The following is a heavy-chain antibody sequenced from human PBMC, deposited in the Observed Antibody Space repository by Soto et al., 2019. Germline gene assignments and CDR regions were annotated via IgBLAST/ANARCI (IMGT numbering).Heavy chain of an antibody. D-gene: IGHD1-1*01. CDR3: ARAAIKGHQVAGQPPSSQTLDY. CDR1: GGSISSGSINSNSYF. CDR2: ISYSGST. V-gene: IGHV4-39*07. Sequence: SETLSLTCIVSGGSISSGSINSNSYFWGWIRQPPGKGLEGIGIISYSGSTYYNPSLKSRVTMSADTSKNQFSLKLASVTAADTAVYYCARAAIKGHQVAGQPPSSQTLDYWGQGTLVTVSS. J-gene: IGHJ4*02.